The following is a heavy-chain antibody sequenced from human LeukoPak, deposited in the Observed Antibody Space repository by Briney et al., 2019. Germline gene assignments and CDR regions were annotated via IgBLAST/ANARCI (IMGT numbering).Heavy chain of an antibody. J-gene: IGHJ4*02. Sequence: QAGGSPRLSCAASGFTFSSYAMHWVRQAPGKGLEWVAVISYDGSNKYYADSVKGRFTISRDNSKNTLYLQMNSLRAEDTAVYYCARGLVVVPAAPGDYWGQGTLVTVSS. D-gene: IGHD2-2*01. CDR1: GFTFSSYA. V-gene: IGHV3-30-3*01. CDR3: ARGLVVVPAAPGDY. CDR2: ISYDGSNK.